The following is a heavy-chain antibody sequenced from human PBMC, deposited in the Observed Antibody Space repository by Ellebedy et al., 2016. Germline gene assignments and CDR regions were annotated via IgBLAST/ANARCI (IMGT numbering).Heavy chain of an antibody. CDR1: GFIFSHFS. Sequence: GGSLRLXXGASGFIFSHFSMNWVRQVPGKGLEWISYISASSGTIYYADSVKGRFTISRDNAKNSLFLQMKSLRVEDTAVYYCARDRPISGFYYSMDFWGRGTTITVS. J-gene: IGHJ6*02. CDR3: ARDRPISGFYYSMDF. D-gene: IGHD3-3*01. V-gene: IGHV3-48*01. CDR2: ISASSGTI.